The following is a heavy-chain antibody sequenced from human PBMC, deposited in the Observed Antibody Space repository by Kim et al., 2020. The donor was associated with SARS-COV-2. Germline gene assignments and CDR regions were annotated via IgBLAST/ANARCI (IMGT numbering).Heavy chain of an antibody. J-gene: IGHJ6*02. D-gene: IGHD3-16*01. CDR1: GGSFSGYY. V-gene: IGHV4-34*01. CDR3: ARARGRGSPNYYYYGMDV. Sequence: SETLSLTCAVYGGSFSGYYWSWIRQPPGKGLEWIGEINHSGSTNYNPSLKSRVTISVDTSKNQFSLKLSSVTAADTAVYYCARARGRGSPNYYYYGMDVWGQGTTVTVSS. CDR2: INHSGST.